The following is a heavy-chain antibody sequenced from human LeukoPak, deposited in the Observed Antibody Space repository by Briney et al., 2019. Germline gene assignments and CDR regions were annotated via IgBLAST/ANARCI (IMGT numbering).Heavy chain of an antibody. D-gene: IGHD6-13*01. CDR2: INHSGST. Sequence: SETLSLTCAVYGGSFSGYYWSWIRQPPGKGLEWIGEINHSGSTNYNPSLKSRVTISVDTSKNQFSQKLSSVTAADTAVYARNLIPEQLVVNFWGQGTLVTVSS. CDR1: GGSFSGYY. CDR3: NLIPEQLVVNF. J-gene: IGHJ4*02. V-gene: IGHV4-34*03.